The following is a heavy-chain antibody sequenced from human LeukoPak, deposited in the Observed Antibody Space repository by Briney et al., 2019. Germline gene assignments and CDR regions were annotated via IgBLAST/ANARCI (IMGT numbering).Heavy chain of an antibody. J-gene: IGHJ4*02. CDR2: INHRGST. D-gene: IGHD2-15*01. CDR1: NGSLSGYD. Sequence: SETLSLTCAVYNGSLSGYDWSWIRQPPGMGLQWIGQINHRGSTKYNLSLKNRVTISLDTSRSQFSLKLTSVTAADTAIYYCARGGDYFCRAGRCYSGSERVYWGQGTPVIVSS. CDR3: ARGGDYFCRAGRCYSGSERVY. V-gene: IGHV4-34*01.